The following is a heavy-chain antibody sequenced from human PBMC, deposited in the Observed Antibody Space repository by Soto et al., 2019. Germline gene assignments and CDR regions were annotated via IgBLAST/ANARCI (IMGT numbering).Heavy chain of an antibody. D-gene: IGHD3-16*01. CDR1: GFTFSSYA. V-gene: IGHV3-23*01. CDR3: AKDGGRGYDAFDI. J-gene: IGHJ3*02. CDR2: ISGSGGST. Sequence: EVQLLESGGGLVQPGGSLRLSCAASGFTFSSYAMSWVRQAPGKGLEWISAISGSGGSTYYADSVKGRFTISRDNXKNTLYLQMSSLRGEDTAVYYCAKDGGRGYDAFDIWGQGTMVTVSS.